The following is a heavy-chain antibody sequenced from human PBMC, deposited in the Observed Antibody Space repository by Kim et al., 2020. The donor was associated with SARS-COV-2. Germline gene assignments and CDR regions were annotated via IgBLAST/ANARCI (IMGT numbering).Heavy chain of an antibody. V-gene: IGHV3-72*01. CDR3: ARGWVYYYYGMDV. J-gene: IGHJ6*02. D-gene: IGHD3-16*01. Sequence: YAASVKGRFTISRDDSKNSLYLQMNSLKTEDTAVYYCARGWVYYYYGMDVWGQGTTVTVSS.